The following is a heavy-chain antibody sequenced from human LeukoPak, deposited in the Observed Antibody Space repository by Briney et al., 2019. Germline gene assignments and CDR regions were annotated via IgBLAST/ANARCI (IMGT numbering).Heavy chain of an antibody. Sequence: PGGSLRLSCAASGFTFSSYAMSWVRQAPGKGLEWVSAISGSGGSTYYADSVKGRFTISRDNSKNTLYLQMNSLRAEDTAVYYCAKGRGDIVVVPAALRPWGQGTMVTVSS. CDR3: AKGRGDIVVVPAALRP. J-gene: IGHJ3*01. CDR1: GFTFSSYA. V-gene: IGHV3-23*01. D-gene: IGHD2-2*01. CDR2: ISGSGGST.